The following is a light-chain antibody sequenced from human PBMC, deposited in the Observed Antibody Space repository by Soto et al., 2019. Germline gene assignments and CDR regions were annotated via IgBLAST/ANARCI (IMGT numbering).Light chain of an antibody. CDR3: QQYGSSPLTS. V-gene: IGKV3-20*01. J-gene: IGKJ5*01. CDR1: QTVSITY. Sequence: EIVFTQSPGTLALSPGEGSTLSCRASQTVSITYLTWYQQKPGQAPRLLIFGASKRASGIPDRFSGSGSGRDFTLTISGLEPEDFAVYYCQQYGSSPLTSFGQGTRLEIK. CDR2: GAS.